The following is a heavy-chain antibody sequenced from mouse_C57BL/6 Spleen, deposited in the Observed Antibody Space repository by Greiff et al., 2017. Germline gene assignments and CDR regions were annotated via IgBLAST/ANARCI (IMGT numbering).Heavy chain of an antibody. CDR1: GYSFTGYY. Sequence: EVQLQQSGPELVKPGASVKISCKASGYSFTGYYMNWVKQSPEKSLEWIGEINPSTGGTTYNQKFKAKATLTVDKSSSTAYMQLKSLTSEDSAVYYCARHYYAMDYWGQGTSVTVSS. V-gene: IGHV1-42*01. J-gene: IGHJ4*01. CDR3: ARHYYAMDY. CDR2: INPSTGGT.